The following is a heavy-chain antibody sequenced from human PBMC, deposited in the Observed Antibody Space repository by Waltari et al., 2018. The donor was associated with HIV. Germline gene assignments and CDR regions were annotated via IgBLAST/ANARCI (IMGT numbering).Heavy chain of an antibody. V-gene: IGHV1-69*06. CDR2: IIPIFGTA. D-gene: IGHD3-10*01. CDR1: GGTFSSYA. Sequence: QVQLVQSGAEVKKPGSSVKVSCKASGGTFSSYAISWVRQAPGQGLEWMGGIIPIFGTANYAQKFQGRVTIPADKSTSTAYMELSRLISEDTAVYYCARGGEYYYGSGSYYNLHYWGQGTLVTVSS. CDR3: ARGGEYYYGSGSYYNLHY. J-gene: IGHJ4*02.